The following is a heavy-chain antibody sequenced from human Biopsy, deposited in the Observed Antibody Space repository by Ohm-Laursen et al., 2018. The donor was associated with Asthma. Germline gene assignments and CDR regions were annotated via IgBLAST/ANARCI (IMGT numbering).Heavy chain of an antibody. J-gene: IGHJ4*02. V-gene: IGHV4-30-4*02. Sequence: SDTLSLTCAVSGGSISSGAYYWSWVRQSPGKGLEWIGYIYYIGSTYYNPSLKSRVAISLDTSKNQFSLKLSPVTAADTAVYFCTRRGGVRRYFDYWGQGVLVTVSS. D-gene: IGHD3-16*01. CDR1: GGSISSGAYY. CDR2: IYYIGST. CDR3: TRRGGVRRYFDY.